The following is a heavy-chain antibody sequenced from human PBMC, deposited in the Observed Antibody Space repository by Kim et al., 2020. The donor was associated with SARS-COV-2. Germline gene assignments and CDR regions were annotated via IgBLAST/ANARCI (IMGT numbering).Heavy chain of an antibody. CDR1: GFTFSSYG. CDR2: ISYDGSNK. CDR3: AKARLRGMRWGSDY. Sequence: GGSLRLSCAASGFTFSSYGMHWVRQAPGKGLEWVAVISYDGSNKYYADSVKGRFTISRDNSKNTLYLQMNSLRAEDTAVYYCAKARLRGMRWGSDYWGQGTLGTVSS. V-gene: IGHV3-30*18. D-gene: IGHD2-8*01. J-gene: IGHJ4*02.